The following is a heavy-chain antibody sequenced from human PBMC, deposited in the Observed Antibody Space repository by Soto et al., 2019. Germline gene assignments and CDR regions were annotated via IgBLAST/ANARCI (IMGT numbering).Heavy chain of an antibody. CDR3: ARGGGTMVRGVIITYSIDY. D-gene: IGHD3-10*01. CDR2: INAGNGNT. CDR1: GYTFTSYA. Sequence: ASVKVSCKASGYTFTSYAMHWVRQAPGQRLEWMGWINAGNGNTKYSQKFQGRVTITRDTSASTAYMELSSLRSEDTAVYYCARGGGTMVRGVIITYSIDYWGQGTLVTVSS. J-gene: IGHJ4*02. V-gene: IGHV1-3*01.